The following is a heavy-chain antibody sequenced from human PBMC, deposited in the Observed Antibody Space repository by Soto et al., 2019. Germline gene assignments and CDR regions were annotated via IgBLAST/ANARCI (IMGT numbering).Heavy chain of an antibody. D-gene: IGHD3-10*01. CDR2: ISGSGGST. J-gene: IGHJ3*02. Sequence: QQLGSLRLSCAASGFTFSSYAMSWVRQAPGKGLEWVSAISGSGGSTYYADSVKGRFTISRDNSKNTLYLQMNSLRAEDTAVYYCAKVMAGVLLWFGELFGAFDIWGQGTMVTVSS. V-gene: IGHV3-23*01. CDR3: AKVMAGVLLWFGELFGAFDI. CDR1: GFTFSSYA.